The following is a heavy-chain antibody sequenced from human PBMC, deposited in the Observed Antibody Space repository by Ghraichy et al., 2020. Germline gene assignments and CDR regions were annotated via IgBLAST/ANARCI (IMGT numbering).Heavy chain of an antibody. CDR3: ARRHSSSWYWFDP. CDR1: GGSISTSSYY. D-gene: IGHD6-13*01. V-gene: IGHV4-39*01. Sequence: SETLSLTCTVSGGSISTSSYYWGWIRQPPGKGLEWIGTIYYTGNTDYNPSLKSRVTISVDTSKNQFSLKLSSVTAADTAVYHCARRHSSSWYWFDPWGQGTLVIVSS. J-gene: IGHJ5*02. CDR2: IYYTGNT.